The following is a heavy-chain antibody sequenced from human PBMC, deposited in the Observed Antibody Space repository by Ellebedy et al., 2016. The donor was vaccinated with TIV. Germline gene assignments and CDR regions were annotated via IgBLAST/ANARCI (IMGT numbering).Heavy chain of an antibody. CDR3: ARGQMITFGGIIVIPFGDY. V-gene: IGHV1-46*01. CDR2: ITPNTGST. CDR1: GYTFTSNY. J-gene: IGHJ4*02. D-gene: IGHD3-16*02. Sequence: ASVKVSCXASGYTFTSNYMHWVRQAPGQGLEWMGIITPNTGSTRYAQKFQGRVTMTRDTSTSTAYMELSSLRSEDTAVCYCARGQMITFGGIIVIPFGDYWGLGTRVTVSS.